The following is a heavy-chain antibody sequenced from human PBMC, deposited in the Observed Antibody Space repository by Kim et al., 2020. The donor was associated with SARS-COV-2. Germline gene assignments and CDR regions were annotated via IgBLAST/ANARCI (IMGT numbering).Heavy chain of an antibody. Sequence: SETLSLTCTVSGGSINSYYWSWIRQPPGKGLEWIGYIFYTGSTNYNPSLKSRVTISIDTSKNQFSLRLNSVTATDTAIYYCAIQGGERGRWFDPWGQGTLVTVSS. D-gene: IGHD1-26*01. J-gene: IGHJ5*02. CDR1: GGSINSYY. CDR2: IFYTGST. V-gene: IGHV4-59*08. CDR3: AIQGGERGRWFDP.